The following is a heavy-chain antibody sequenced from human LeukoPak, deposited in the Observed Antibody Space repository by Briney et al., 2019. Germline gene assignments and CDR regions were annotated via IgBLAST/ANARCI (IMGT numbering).Heavy chain of an antibody. CDR2: INHSGST. CDR3: ARGRMDV. J-gene: IGHJ6*02. V-gene: IGHV4-34*01. Sequence: SETLSLTCAVYGGSFSGYYWSWIRQPPGKGLEWSGEINHSGSTNYNPSLKSRVTISVDTSKNQFSLKLSSVTAADTAVYYCARGRMDVWGQGTTVTVSS. CDR1: GGSFSGYY.